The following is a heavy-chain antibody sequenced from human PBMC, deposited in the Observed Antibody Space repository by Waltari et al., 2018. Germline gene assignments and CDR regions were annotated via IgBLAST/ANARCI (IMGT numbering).Heavy chain of an antibody. V-gene: IGHV3-30*18. D-gene: IGHD6-19*01. CDR3: AKEGTQWLALDY. CDR1: GLTFSSYG. Sequence: QVQLVESGGGVVQPGRSLRLSCAASGLTFSSYGMHWVRQAPGKGLEWVAVISYDGSNKYYADSGKGRFTISRDNSKNTLYLQMNSLRAEDTAVYYCAKEGTQWLALDYWGQGTLVTVSS. J-gene: IGHJ4*02. CDR2: ISYDGSNK.